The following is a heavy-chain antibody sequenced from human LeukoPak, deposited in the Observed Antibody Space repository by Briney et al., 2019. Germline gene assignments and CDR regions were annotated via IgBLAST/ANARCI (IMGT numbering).Heavy chain of an antibody. V-gene: IGHV3-66*01. D-gene: IGHD2-21*01. Sequence: QAGGSLRLSCAASGFTVSNNYMSWVRQAPGRGLEWVSVIYSAGTTYYADSVKGRFTISRDTSKNTLYLQMNSLRAEDTAVYYCARDPFGEGYWGQGTLVTVSS. J-gene: IGHJ4*02. CDR1: GFTVSNNY. CDR2: IYSAGTT. CDR3: ARDPFGEGY.